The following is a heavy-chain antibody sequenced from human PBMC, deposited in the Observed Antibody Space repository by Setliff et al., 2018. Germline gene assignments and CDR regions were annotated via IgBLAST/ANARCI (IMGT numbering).Heavy chain of an antibody. CDR2: IYYDGRT. CDR1: GGSITSHSYY. CDR3: ARVYGENDLPDI. D-gene: IGHD4-17*01. V-gene: IGHV4-39*07. J-gene: IGHJ3*02. Sequence: NPSETLSLTCTVSGGSITSHSYYWAWIRQPTGKGLEWTGSIYYDGRTFSHPSLRSRVTVSVDTSKNQFSLKLTSVTAADTAMYYCARVYGENDLPDIWGQGTMVTVS.